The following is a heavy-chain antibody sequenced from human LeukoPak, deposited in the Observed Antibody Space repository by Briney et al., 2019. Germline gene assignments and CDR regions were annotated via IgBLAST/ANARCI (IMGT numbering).Heavy chain of an antibody. D-gene: IGHD3-10*01. V-gene: IGHV4-59*08. Sequence: SETLSLTCTVSGGSISSYYWSWIRQPPGKGLEWIAYISDIGSINYNPSLKSRVSISVDTSKNQFSLKLRSVTAADTAVYYCARRYYGSGSSAFDIWGHGTVVTVSS. CDR2: ISDIGSI. CDR3: ARRYYGSGSSAFDI. CDR1: GGSISSYY. J-gene: IGHJ3*02.